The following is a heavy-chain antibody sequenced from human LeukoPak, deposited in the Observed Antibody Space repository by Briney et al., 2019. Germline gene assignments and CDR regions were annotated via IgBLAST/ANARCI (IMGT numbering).Heavy chain of an antibody. J-gene: IGHJ6*03. V-gene: IGHV3-7*01. Sequence: GGSLRLSCAASGFTFSSYWMSWVRQAPGKGLEWVANIKQDGSEKYYVDSVKGRFTISRDNAKNSLYLQMNSLRAEDTAVYYCARDFIVGDYYDAPPRYYYYYYYMDVWGKGTTVTVSS. CDR2: IKQDGSEK. CDR3: ARDFIVGDYYDAPPRYYYYYYYMDV. CDR1: GFTFSSYW. D-gene: IGHD3-22*01.